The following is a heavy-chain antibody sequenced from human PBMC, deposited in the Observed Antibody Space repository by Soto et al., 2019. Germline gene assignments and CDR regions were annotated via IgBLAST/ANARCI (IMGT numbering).Heavy chain of an antibody. Sequence: QVQLVESGGGVVQPGRSLRLSCAASGFTFSSYGMHWVRQAPGKGLEWVAVIWYDGSNKYYADSVKGRFTISRDNSKNTLYLQMNSLRAEDTAVYYCARDRQYYDFWSGYYHYYYYYMDVWGKGTTVTVSS. CDR2: IWYDGSNK. CDR3: ARDRQYYDFWSGYYHYYYYYMDV. CDR1: GFTFSSYG. V-gene: IGHV3-33*01. D-gene: IGHD3-3*01. J-gene: IGHJ6*03.